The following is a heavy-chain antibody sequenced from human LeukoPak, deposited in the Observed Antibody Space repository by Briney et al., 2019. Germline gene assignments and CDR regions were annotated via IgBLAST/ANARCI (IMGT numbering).Heavy chain of an antibody. CDR1: GFTFSSYS. Sequence: GGSLRLSWAASGFTFSSYSMHWVRQAPGKGLEWVAVISYDGSNKYYADSVKGRFTISRNNSKNTLYLQMTRLRDEGTGVYYCGGAPYRYRPGIAETGKGYYYYYMDVWGKGTTVTVSS. D-gene: IGHD6-19*01. V-gene: IGHV3-30-3*01. J-gene: IGHJ6*03. CDR3: GGAPYRYRPGIAETGKGYYYYYMDV. CDR2: ISYDGSNK.